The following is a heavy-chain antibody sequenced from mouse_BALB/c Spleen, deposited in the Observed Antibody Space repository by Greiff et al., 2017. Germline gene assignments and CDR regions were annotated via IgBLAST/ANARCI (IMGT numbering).Heavy chain of an antibody. CDR1: GYSITSDYA. J-gene: IGHJ2*01. Sequence: EVKVEESGPGLVKPSQSLSLTCTVTGYSITSDYAWNWIRQFPGNKLEWMGYISYSGSTSYNPSLKSRISITRDTSKNQFFLQLNSVTTEDTATYYCERVYGNYDYFDYWGQGTTLTVSS. D-gene: IGHD2-1*01. CDR3: ERVYGNYDYFDY. CDR2: ISYSGST. V-gene: IGHV3-2*02.